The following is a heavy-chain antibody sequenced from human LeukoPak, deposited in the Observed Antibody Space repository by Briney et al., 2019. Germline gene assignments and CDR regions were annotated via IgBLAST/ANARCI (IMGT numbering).Heavy chain of an antibody. Sequence: GGSLRLSCAVSGFRVSDYYMSWVRQAPGKGLEWDGLIRDSGEAFYADFARGRFATSRDESENTLYLQMNSLRVEDTAVYFCARDRAANQDWVEFDPWGQGTPVIVSS. CDR3: ARDRAANQDWVEFDP. D-gene: IGHD3/OR15-3a*01. CDR1: GFRVSDYY. V-gene: IGHV3-66*03. J-gene: IGHJ5*02. CDR2: IRDSGEA.